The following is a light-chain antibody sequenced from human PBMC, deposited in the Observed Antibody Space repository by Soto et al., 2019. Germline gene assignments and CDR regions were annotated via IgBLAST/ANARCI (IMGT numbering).Light chain of an antibody. V-gene: IGKV4-1*01. CDR3: QQYYETPFT. CDR1: QSVFYRSTKTNY. J-gene: IGKJ4*01. CDR2: WAS. Sequence: DIVMTQSPDSLTVSLGERATISCKSTQSVFYRSTKTNYLGWYQQKPGQRPRLLIYWASTREIGVPDRFSGSGSRTDFTLTISSLQAEDAAIYYCQQYYETPFTFGGGTKVEI.